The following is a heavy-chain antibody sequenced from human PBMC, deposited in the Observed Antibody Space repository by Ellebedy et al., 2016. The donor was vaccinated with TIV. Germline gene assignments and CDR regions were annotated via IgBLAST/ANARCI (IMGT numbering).Heavy chain of an antibody. CDR2: IHYTGTT. D-gene: IGHD5-24*01. J-gene: IGHJ4*02. CDR1: GSSISSGYY. CDR3: TKTRGWLQPDFHY. V-gene: IGHV4-61*01. Sequence: MPSETLSLTCSVSGSSISSGYYWGWVRQPPGKGLEWIGYIHYTGTTNYNPSLKSRVTISLDTSKNQFSLNLNSVTAADTAVYYCTKTRGWLQPDFHYWGQGSLVTVSS.